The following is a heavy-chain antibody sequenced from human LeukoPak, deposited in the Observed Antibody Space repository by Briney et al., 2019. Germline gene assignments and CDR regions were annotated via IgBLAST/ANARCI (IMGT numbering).Heavy chain of an antibody. V-gene: IGHV3-53*04. CDR3: ARAYYYDSSGYYFDY. CDR2: IYSGGST. CDR1: GFTVSSNY. Sequence: GGSLRLSCAASGFTVSSNYMSWVRQAPGKGLEWVSDIYSGGSTYYADSVKGRYTISRHNSKNTLYLQMNSLRAEDTAVYYCARAYYYDSSGYYFDYWGQGTLVTVSS. D-gene: IGHD3-22*01. J-gene: IGHJ4*02.